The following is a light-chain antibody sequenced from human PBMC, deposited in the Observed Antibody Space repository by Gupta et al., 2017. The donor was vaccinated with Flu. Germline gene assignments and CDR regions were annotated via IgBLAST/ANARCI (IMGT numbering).Light chain of an antibody. Sequence: DIVLTQSPATLSLSPGERASLSCTTSQSISNYLAWYQQRPGQTPRLLIYDAYNRAAGIPARFSGSGSGTDFTLTISSLEPEDVAVYYCQQRSTRPLTFGGGTKVEIK. J-gene: IGKJ4*02. V-gene: IGKV3-11*01. CDR2: DAY. CDR1: QSISNY. CDR3: QQRSTRPLT.